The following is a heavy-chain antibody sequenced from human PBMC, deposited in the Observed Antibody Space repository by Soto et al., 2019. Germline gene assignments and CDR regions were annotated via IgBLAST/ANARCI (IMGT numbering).Heavy chain of an antibody. J-gene: IGHJ4*02. CDR1: GYTFTSYA. CDR3: ATSSKKRFALDY. Sequence: GASVKVSCKASGYTFTSYAMHWVRQAPGQGLEWMGWINPNSGGTNYAQKFQGWVTMTRDTSISTAYMELSRLRSDDTAVYYCATSSKKRFALDYWGQRTLVTVS. V-gene: IGHV1-2*04. CDR2: INPNSGGT. D-gene: IGHD3-10*01.